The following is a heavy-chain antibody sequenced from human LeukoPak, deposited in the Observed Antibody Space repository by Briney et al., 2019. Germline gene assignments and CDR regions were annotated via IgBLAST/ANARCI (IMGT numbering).Heavy chain of an antibody. J-gene: IGHJ4*02. Sequence: GGSLRLSCAASGFTFSSHGMNWVRQAPGKGLEWLSFISASTSTIYYAGSVKGRFTISRDNAQNSLYLQMNSLRDEDTAVYYCARDDRDGYHPFDYWGQGTLATVSS. CDR3: ARDDRDGYHPFDY. CDR1: GFTFSSHG. D-gene: IGHD5-24*01. V-gene: IGHV3-48*02. CDR2: ISASTSTI.